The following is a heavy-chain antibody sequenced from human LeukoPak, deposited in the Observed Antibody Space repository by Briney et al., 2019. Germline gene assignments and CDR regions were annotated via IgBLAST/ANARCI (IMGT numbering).Heavy chain of an antibody. D-gene: IGHD3-10*01. V-gene: IGHV3-30*02. J-gene: IGHJ4*02. CDR3: ARVHLAVQVY. CDR2: IRYDGSNK. CDR1: GFTFSSYG. Sequence: PGGSLRLSCAASGFTFSSYGMHWVRQAPGKGLEWVAFIRYDGSNKYYADSVKGRFTISRDNSKNTLYLQMNSLRAEDTAVYYCARVHLAVQVYWGQGTLVTVSS.